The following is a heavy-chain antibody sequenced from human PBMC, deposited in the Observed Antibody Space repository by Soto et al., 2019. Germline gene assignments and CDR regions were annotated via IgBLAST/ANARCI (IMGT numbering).Heavy chain of an antibody. CDR1: GGSISSGGYH. CDR3: ARGVRD. Sequence: QVQLQESRQGLVKPSQTLSLTCTVSGGSISSGGYHWSWIRQHPGKGLEWIGYIYYSGTSYNPSLKSRVTISVDTSKNQFSLKLSSVTAADTAVYFCARGVRDWGQGTLVTVSS. J-gene: IGHJ4*02. D-gene: IGHD3-10*01. V-gene: IGHV4-31*03. CDR2: IYYSGT.